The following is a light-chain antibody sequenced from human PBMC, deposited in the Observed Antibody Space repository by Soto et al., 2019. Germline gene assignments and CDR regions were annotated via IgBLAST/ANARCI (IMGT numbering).Light chain of an antibody. V-gene: IGKV3-15*01. J-gene: IGKJ5*01. Sequence: EMVMTQSPAILSVSPGESATLSCRASQSVNSNYLAWYQQHPGQPPRLLIYGISTRATGIPARFSGSGSGTEFSLTISSLQSEDFAVYYCQQRGDWPPITFGQGTRREIK. CDR1: QSVNSN. CDR3: QQRGDWPPIT. CDR2: GIS.